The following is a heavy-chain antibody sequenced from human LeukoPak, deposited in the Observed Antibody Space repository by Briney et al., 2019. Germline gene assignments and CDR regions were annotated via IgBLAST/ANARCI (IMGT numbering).Heavy chain of an antibody. CDR3: ARMTAYFDS. CDR1: GDSVSSGNYY. Sequence: SETLSLTCTASGDSVSSGNYYWSWIRQPPGRGLEWIGYIYYSGSANYNPSLKSRVAISVDTSKNQFSLTLTSVTAADSAVYYCARMTAYFDSWGQGILVTVSS. CDR2: IYYSGSA. J-gene: IGHJ4*02. D-gene: IGHD2-21*01. V-gene: IGHV4-61*01.